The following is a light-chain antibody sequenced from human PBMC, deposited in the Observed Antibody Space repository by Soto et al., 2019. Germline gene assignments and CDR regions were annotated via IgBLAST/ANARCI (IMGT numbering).Light chain of an antibody. CDR3: QQYNNWPPWT. CDR1: QSVTSN. CDR2: GAS. V-gene: IGKV3-15*01. Sequence: EIVMTQSPATLSVSPGERATLSCWASQSVTSNLAWYQQKPGQAPRLLIYGASTRATGIPARFSGSGSGTEFTLNISSLQSEDCAVYYCQQYNNWPPWTFGQGTKVEIK. J-gene: IGKJ1*01.